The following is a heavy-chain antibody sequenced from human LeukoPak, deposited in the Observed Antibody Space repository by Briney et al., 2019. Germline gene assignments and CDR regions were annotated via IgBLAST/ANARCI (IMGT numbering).Heavy chain of an antibody. CDR1: GYSISSGYY. V-gene: IGHV4-38-2*02. Sequence: TPSETLSLTCTVSGYSISSGYYWGWIRQPPGKGLEWIGSIYHSGSTYYNPSLKSRVTISVDTSKNQFSLKLSSVTAADTAVYYCARLSDNWNYDGGDYWGQGTLVTVSS. CDR3: ARLSDNWNYDGGDY. D-gene: IGHD1-7*01. J-gene: IGHJ4*02. CDR2: IYHSGST.